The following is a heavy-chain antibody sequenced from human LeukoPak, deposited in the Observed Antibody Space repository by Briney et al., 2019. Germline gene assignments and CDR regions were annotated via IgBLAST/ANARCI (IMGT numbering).Heavy chain of an antibody. Sequence: PGGSLRLSCAASGFTFSSYAMSWVCQAPGKGLEWVSAISGSGGSTYYADSVKGRFTISRDNSKNTLYLQMNSLRAEDTAVYYCARGEYITVSASFDYWGQGTLVTVSS. CDR2: ISGSGGST. D-gene: IGHD3-9*01. CDR3: ARGEYITVSASFDY. V-gene: IGHV3-23*01. J-gene: IGHJ4*02. CDR1: GFTFSSYA.